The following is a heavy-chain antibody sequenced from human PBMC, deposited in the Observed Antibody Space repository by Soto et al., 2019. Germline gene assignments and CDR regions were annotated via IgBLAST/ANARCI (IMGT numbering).Heavy chain of an antibody. J-gene: IGHJ6*03. CDR3: ASRARPDFYYMAV. CDR2: ISSNGVGT. D-gene: IGHD6-6*01. Sequence: EVQLAESGGGLAQPGGSLRLSCAASGFTLSGYAMDWVRQAPGKGLEYVSGISSNGVGTYYANSVQGRFTISRDNSKNTVYLQTGSLRPEDMAVYYCASRARPDFYYMAVWGKGTTVTVAS. CDR1: GFTLSGYA. V-gene: IGHV3-64*01.